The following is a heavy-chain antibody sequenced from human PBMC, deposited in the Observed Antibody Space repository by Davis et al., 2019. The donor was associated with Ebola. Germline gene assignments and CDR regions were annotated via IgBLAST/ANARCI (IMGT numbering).Heavy chain of an antibody. D-gene: IGHD6-19*01. CDR2: IRDSGGRI. CDR1: GFTFSSYW. CDR3: AKDRAAVADWYFDL. J-gene: IGHJ2*01. V-gene: IGHV3-23*01. Sequence: GGSLRLSCAASGFTFSSYWMHWVRQVPGKGLEWVSAIRDSGGRIYYADSVKGRFTISRDNSKNTLYLQMNSLRAEDTAVYYCAKDRAAVADWYFDLWGRGTLVSVSS.